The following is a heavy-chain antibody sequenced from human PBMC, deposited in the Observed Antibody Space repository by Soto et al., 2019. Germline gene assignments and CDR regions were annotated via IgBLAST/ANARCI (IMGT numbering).Heavy chain of an antibody. J-gene: IGHJ4*02. Sequence: EVQLVESGGGLVQPGRSLRLSCAASSFPFGDYAMHWVRQTPGKGLAWVSCISWDSGNIVYVDSVEGRFTISRDNAKNSLFLQMNSLRPDDTAFYYCTKGYTTSCFAHVDYWGQGALVTVSS. CDR1: SFPFGDYA. CDR2: ISWDSGNI. V-gene: IGHV3-9*01. D-gene: IGHD2-2*01. CDR3: TKGYTTSCFAHVDY.